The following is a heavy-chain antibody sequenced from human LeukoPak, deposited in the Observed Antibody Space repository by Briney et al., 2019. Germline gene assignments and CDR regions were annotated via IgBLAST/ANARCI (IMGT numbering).Heavy chain of an antibody. CDR2: INPSGGST. Sequence: GASVKVSCKASGYTFNGFYLHWVRQAPGQGLEWMGIINPSGGSTSYAQKFQGRVTMTRDTSTSTVYMELSSLRSEDTAVYYCARGSTYYDILTGYYNVEFDYWGQGTLVTVSS. J-gene: IGHJ4*02. CDR1: GYTFNGFY. D-gene: IGHD3-9*01. V-gene: IGHV1-46*02. CDR3: ARGSTYYDILTGYYNVEFDY.